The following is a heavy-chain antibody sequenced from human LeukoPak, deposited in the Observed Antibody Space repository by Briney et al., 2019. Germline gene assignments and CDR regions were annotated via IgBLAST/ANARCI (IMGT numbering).Heavy chain of an antibody. Sequence: PGGSLRLSCAASRFTFSSYAMSWVRQAPGKGLEWVSAISGSGATIYYADSAKGRFTISRDNAKNSLYLQMNSLRAEDTAVYYCARDTLVSFAVTGGFDPWGQGTLVTVSS. CDR2: ISGSGATI. D-gene: IGHD2-21*02. V-gene: IGHV3-23*01. CDR1: RFTFSSYA. J-gene: IGHJ5*02. CDR3: ARDTLVSFAVTGGFDP.